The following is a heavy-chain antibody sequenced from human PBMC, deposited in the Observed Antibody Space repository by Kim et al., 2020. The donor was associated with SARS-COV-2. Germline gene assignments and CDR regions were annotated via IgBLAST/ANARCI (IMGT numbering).Heavy chain of an antibody. D-gene: IGHD2-2*02. CDR2: IRNDGSNK. V-gene: IGHV3-33*01. CDR1: GFTFSTYG. J-gene: IGHJ4*02. CDR3: ARVFDTYYFDW. Sequence: GGSLRLSCAASGFTFSTYGMHWVRQAPGKGLEWVALIRNDGSNKHYADSVKGRFTISGDNSKNTVYLQMNSLRVEDTAVYYCARVFDTYYFDWWGQGTLVTVSS.